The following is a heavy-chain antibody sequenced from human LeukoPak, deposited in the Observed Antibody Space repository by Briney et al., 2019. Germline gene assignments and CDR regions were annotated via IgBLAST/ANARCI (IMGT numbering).Heavy chain of an antibody. J-gene: IGHJ6*02. CDR3: AKERKGYCSGGSCYPTNGMDV. CDR1: GFTFSSYA. Sequence: GGSLRLSCAASGFTFSSYAMSWVRQAPGKGLEWVSAISGSGGSTYYADSVKGGFTISRDNSKNTLYLQMNSLRAEDTAVYYCAKERKGYCSGGSCYPTNGMDVWGQGTTVTVSS. CDR2: ISGSGGST. D-gene: IGHD2-15*01. V-gene: IGHV3-23*01.